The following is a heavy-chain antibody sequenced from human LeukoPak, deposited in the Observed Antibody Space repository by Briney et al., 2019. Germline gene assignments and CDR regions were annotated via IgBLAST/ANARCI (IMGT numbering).Heavy chain of an antibody. CDR3: AKSLYGGCDY. V-gene: IGHV3-23*01. D-gene: IGHD3-16*02. CDR2: ISGSGGTT. J-gene: IGHJ4*02. Sequence: PGGSLRLSCAASGFTFSSYAMHWVRQAPGKGLEWVSVISGSGGTTYYADSVKGRLTTSRDNSKNTLYLQMNSLRAEDTAVYYCAKSLYGGCDYWGQGTVVTVSS. CDR1: GFTFSSYA.